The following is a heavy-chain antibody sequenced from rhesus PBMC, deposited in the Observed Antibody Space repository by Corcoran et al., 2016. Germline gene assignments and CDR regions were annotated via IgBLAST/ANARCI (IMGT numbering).Heavy chain of an antibody. CDR1: GFTVTDYY. J-gene: IGHJ4*01. V-gene: IGHV3-178*01. D-gene: IGHD1-44*01. CDR2: ISNGGGDT. Sequence: EVQLVESGGGLAKPGGSLRLSCAASGFTVTDYYMAWVRQAAGEGVDGVTRISNGGGDTWDADSVKGRFTISRENAKNTRYLQMDGLRVEDTAVYYCARPGGTREFDSWGQGVLVTVSS. CDR3: ARPGGTREFDS.